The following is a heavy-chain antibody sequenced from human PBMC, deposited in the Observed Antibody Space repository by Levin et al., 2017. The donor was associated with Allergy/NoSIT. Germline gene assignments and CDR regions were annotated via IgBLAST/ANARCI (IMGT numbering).Heavy chain of an antibody. J-gene: IGHJ4*02. V-gene: IGHV5-51*01. CDR3: ARPYSGYDAYFDY. CDR1: GYSFTSYW. Sequence: KVSCKGSGYSFTSYWIGWVRQMPGKGLEWMGIIYPGDSDTRYSPSFQGQVTISADKSISTAYLQWSSLKASDTAMYYCARPYSGYDAYFDYWGQGTLVTVSS. CDR2: IYPGDSDT. D-gene: IGHD5-12*01.